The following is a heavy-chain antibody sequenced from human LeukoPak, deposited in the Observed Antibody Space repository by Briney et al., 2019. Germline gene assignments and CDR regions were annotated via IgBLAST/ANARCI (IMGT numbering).Heavy chain of an antibody. CDR1: GYTFTGYY. CDR2: INPNSGGT. CDR3: ARAPPDYYDSSDNWFDP. V-gene: IGHV1-2*02. D-gene: IGHD3-22*01. Sequence: ASVKVSCKASGYTFTGYYMHWVRQAPGQGLEWMGWINPNSGGTNYAQKFQGRVTMTRDTSISTAYVELSRLRSDDTAVYYCARAPPDYYDSSDNWFDPWGQGTLVTVSS. J-gene: IGHJ5*02.